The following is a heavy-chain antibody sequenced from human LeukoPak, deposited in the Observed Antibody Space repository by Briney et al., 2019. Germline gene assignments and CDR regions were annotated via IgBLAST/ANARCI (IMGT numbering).Heavy chain of an antibody. J-gene: IGHJ4*02. CDR3: ASPRGTAYSGSYYLGFDY. D-gene: IGHD1-26*01. CDR2: IIPIFGTA. V-gene: IGHV1-69*05. CDR1: GYTFTGYY. Sequence: ASVKVSCKASGYTFTGYYMHWVRQAPGQGLEWMGGIIPIFGTANYAQKFQGRVTITTDESTSTAYMELSSLRSEDTAVYYCASPRGTAYSGSYYLGFDYWGQGTLVTVSS.